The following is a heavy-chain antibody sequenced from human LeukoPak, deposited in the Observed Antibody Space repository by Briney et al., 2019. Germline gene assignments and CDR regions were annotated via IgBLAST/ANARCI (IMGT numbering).Heavy chain of an antibody. D-gene: IGHD1-1*01. J-gene: IGHJ3*02. CDR2: ISGTSTYI. CDR1: GFTFSTYS. V-gene: IGHV3-21*01. CDR3: ARDLDRAFDI. Sequence: GGSLRLSCAASGFTFSTYSLNWVRQAPGKGLEWVSSISGTSTYIYYGDSVKGRFTISRDNAKNSLYLQMNSLRAEDTAVYYCARDLDRAFDIWGQGTMVTVSS.